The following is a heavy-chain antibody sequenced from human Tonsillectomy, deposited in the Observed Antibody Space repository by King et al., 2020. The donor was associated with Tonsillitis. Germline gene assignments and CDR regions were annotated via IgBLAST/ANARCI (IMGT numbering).Heavy chain of an antibody. D-gene: IGHD3-10*01. V-gene: IGHV3-23*04. CDR1: GFTFSTSL. J-gene: IGHJ4*02. Sequence: VQLVESGGGLVQPGGSLRLSCAASGFTFSTSLMSWVRQAPGKGLEWVSAISGSGGTTYYANSVKDRFTISRDNSKNTLYLQMNSLRAEDTAVFYCAKGVLWFGDSEDYWGQGTLVSVSS. CDR3: AKGVLWFGDSEDY. CDR2: ISGSGGTT.